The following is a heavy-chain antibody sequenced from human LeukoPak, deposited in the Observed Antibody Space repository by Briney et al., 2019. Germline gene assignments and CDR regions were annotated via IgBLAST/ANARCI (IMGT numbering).Heavy chain of an antibody. J-gene: IGHJ4*02. V-gene: IGHV1-18*04. CDR1: RNIFTGYF. Sequence: ASVKVSCKASRNIFTGYFIHWVRQAPGQGLEWMGWISAYNGNTNYAQKLQGRVTMTTDTSTSTAYMELRSLRSDDTAVYYCARWFGELLSSHFDYWGQGTLVTVSS. D-gene: IGHD3-10*01. CDR3: ARWFGELLSSHFDY. CDR2: ISAYNGNT.